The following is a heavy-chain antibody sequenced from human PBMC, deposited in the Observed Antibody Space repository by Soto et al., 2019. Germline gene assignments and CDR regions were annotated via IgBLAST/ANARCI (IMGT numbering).Heavy chain of an antibody. CDR1: GFNFNFYW. Sequence: LRLSCAASGFNFNFYWMHWVRQAPGKGLVWVSRISGDGTITNYADSVKGRFTISRDNAKNTLFLQMDSLRVEDTAVYYCVKDIPSYCSSTSCYALDVWGKGTTVTVSS. CDR3: VKDIPSYCSSTSCYALDV. J-gene: IGHJ6*04. D-gene: IGHD2-2*01. CDR2: ISGDGTIT. V-gene: IGHV3-74*01.